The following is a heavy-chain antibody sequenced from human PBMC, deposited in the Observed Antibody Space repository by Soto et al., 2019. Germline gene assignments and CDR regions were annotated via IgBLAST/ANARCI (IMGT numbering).Heavy chain of an antibody. J-gene: IGHJ5*02. D-gene: IGHD5-12*01. Sequence: GGSLRLSCAASGFTFSNYGMHWVRQAPGKGLEWVTLISYDGINKYYADSVKGRFTISRDNSKNTLFLQMNSLRAEDTAVYYCASQYGGYGWFDTWGQGTPVTVSS. CDR1: GFTFSNYG. CDR2: ISYDGINK. CDR3: ASQYGGYGWFDT. V-gene: IGHV3-30*03.